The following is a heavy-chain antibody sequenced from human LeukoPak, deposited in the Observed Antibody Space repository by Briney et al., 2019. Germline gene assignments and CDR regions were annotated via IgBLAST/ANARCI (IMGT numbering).Heavy chain of an antibody. J-gene: IGHJ4*02. D-gene: IGHD3-10*01. CDR2: IYHSGST. Sequence: SETLSLTCTVSGYSISSGYYWGWIRQPPGKGLEWIGSIYHSGSTNYNPSLKSRVTISVDTSKNQFSLKLSSVTAADTAVYYCARVGERYYGSGSYYNPLYYFDYWGQGTLVTVSS. CDR3: ARVGERYYGSGSYYNPLYYFDY. V-gene: IGHV4-38-2*02. CDR1: GYSISSGYY.